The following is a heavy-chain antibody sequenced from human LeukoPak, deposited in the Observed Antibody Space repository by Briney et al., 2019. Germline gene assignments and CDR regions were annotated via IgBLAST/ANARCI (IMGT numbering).Heavy chain of an antibody. D-gene: IGHD2-21*01. J-gene: IGHJ4*02. CDR3: AKDTVRYCGGDCYFDY. CDR2: ISRSGSYI. CDR1: GLIFSSYN. Sequence: RGGSLTLSCAVSGLIFSSYNMNWVRHAPGGGLKWVSSISRSGSYIYYADSVEGRFTISRENSKHTLYIKMDRARAEDTAVYYCAKDTVRYCGGDCYFDYWSEGTLVAL. V-gene: IGHV3-21*01.